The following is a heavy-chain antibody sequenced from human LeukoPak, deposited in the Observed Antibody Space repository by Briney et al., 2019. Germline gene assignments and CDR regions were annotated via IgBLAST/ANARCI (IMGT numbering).Heavy chain of an antibody. J-gene: IGHJ4*02. D-gene: IGHD6-19*01. V-gene: IGHV3-23*01. CDR2: ISGSGGGT. Sequence: PGGSLRLSCAASGFTFSSYAMSWVRQAPGKGLEWVSAISGSGGGTYYADSVKGRFPISRDNSNNTLYLQMNSLRAEDTAVYYCAKVSSRSGGWQYYFDYWGQGTLVTVSS. CDR1: GFTFSSYA. CDR3: AKVSSRSGGWQYYFDY.